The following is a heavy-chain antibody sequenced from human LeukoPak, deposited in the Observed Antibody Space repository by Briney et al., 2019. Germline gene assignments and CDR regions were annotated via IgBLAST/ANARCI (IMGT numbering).Heavy chain of an antibody. J-gene: IGHJ4*02. CDR2: ISYDGSNK. V-gene: IGHV3-30*03. Sequence: GGSLRLSCAASGFTFSSYGMHWVRQAPGKGLEWVAVISYDGSNKYYADSVKGRFTISRDNSKNTLYLQMNSLRAEDTAVYYCARGSVDYYGSGSFDYWGQGTLVTVSS. CDR1: GFTFSSYG. CDR3: ARGSVDYYGSGSFDY. D-gene: IGHD3-10*01.